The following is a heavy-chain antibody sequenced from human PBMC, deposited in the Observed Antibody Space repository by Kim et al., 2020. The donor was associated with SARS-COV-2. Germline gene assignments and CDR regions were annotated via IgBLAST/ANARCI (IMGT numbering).Heavy chain of an antibody. CDR1: GFIFHTYG. CDR2: VWHDGSNK. Sequence: GGSLRLSCAASGFIFHTYGMHWVRQAPGKGLEWVAIVWHDGSNKYYADSVKGRFTISRDNSRNRVDLQLNTLSAEDTAVYYCARGGEQLVCWGQGTLVTV. J-gene: IGHJ4*02. V-gene: IGHV3-33*01. CDR3: ARGGEQLVC. D-gene: IGHD6-6*01.